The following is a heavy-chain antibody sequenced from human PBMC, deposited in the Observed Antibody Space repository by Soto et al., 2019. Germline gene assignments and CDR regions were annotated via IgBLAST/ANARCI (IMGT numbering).Heavy chain of an antibody. CDR3: ARGFSSVSMDA. Sequence: PSETLSLTCAVFSASLGDHYWAWIRQSPDKGLEWIGEVHPSGSTDYNPSLKSRLTLSLDTSKNQFSLKVASVTAADTAGYYCARGFSSVSMDAWGQGTTVTVSS. V-gene: IGHV4-34*01. D-gene: IGHD6-19*01. CDR1: SASLGDHY. CDR2: VHPSGST. J-gene: IGHJ6*02.